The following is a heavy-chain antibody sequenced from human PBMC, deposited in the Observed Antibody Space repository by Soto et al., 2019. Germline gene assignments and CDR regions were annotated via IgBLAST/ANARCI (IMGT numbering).Heavy chain of an antibody. CDR3: ARGPRVVWGSYLEYFQH. CDR2: ISAYNGNT. D-gene: IGHD3-16*02. V-gene: IGHV1-18*01. Sequence: VQLVQSGAEVKKPGASVKVSCKASGYTFTSYGISWVRQAPGQGLEWMGWISAYNGNTNYAQKLQGRVTMNTDTSPSTAYMELRSLRSDDTAVYYCARGPRVVWGSYLEYFQHWGQGTLVTVSS. CDR1: GYTFTSYG. J-gene: IGHJ1*01.